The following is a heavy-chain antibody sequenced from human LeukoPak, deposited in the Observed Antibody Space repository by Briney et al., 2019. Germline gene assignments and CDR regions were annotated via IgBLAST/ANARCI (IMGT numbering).Heavy chain of an antibody. CDR2: ITHSGST. Sequence: SETLSLTCAVYGGSFSGYYWSWIRQPPGKGLEWIGEITHSGSTNYNPSLKSRVTISVDTSKNQFSLKLSSVTAADTAVYYCARDSEGSGAFDIWGQGTMVTVSS. CDR1: GGSFSGYY. D-gene: IGHD2-21*01. J-gene: IGHJ3*02. CDR3: ARDSEGSGAFDI. V-gene: IGHV4-34*01.